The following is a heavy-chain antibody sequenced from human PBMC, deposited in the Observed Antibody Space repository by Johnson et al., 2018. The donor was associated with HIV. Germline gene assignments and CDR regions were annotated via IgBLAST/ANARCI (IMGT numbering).Heavy chain of an antibody. D-gene: IGHD3-10*01. J-gene: IGHJ3*02. CDR1: GFTFSSYG. V-gene: IGHV3-30*18. CDR2: ISYDGSNK. Sequence: QVQLVESGGGVVQPGRSLRLSCAASGFTFSSYGMHWVRQAPGKGLEWVAVISYDGSNKYYADSVKGRFTISRDNSKNTLYLQMGSLRAEDMAVYYCAKDYEWFGEFVDAFDIWGQGTMVTVSS. CDR3: AKDYEWFGEFVDAFDI.